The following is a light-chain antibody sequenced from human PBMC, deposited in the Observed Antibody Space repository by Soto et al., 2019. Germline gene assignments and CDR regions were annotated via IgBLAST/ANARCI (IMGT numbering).Light chain of an antibody. CDR2: DVS. CDR1: QNIGSMY. J-gene: IGKJ4*01. V-gene: IGKV3-20*01. CDR3: QQYARSLT. Sequence: EIVLTQSPGTLSLSPGERATLSCRASQNIGSMYLGWYQQKPGQVPRLLIYDVSTRAAGIPDRFSGSGSGTDFTLTISRLEPEDFAVDYCQQYARSLTFAGGTNVEMK.